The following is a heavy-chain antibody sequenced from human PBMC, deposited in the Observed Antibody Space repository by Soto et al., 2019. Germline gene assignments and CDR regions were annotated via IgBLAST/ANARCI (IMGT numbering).Heavy chain of an antibody. CDR3: ASGGGDLPYSSFDY. CDR2: IIPIFGTA. Sequence: QVQLVQSGAEVKKPGSSVKVSCKASGGTFSSYAISWVRQAPGQGLEWMGGIIPIFGTANYAQKFQGRVTITADESTSTGYMEVSSLRSEDTAGYYRASGGGDLPYSSFDYWGQGTLVTVSS. CDR1: GGTFSSYA. D-gene: IGHD6-19*01. V-gene: IGHV1-69*01. J-gene: IGHJ4*02.